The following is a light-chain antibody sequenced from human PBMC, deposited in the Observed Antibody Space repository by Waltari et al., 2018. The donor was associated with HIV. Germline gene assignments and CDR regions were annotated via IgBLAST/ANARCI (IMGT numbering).Light chain of an antibody. Sequence: IVMTQSPATLSVSPGETATLSCRASRSVSSNLALYHQKPGQAPRLLVYGASTRATGIPARVSGSGSETEFTLTISSLQSEDFVVYYCQQYNDWPPTFGQGTRLEI. J-gene: IGKJ5*01. CDR2: GAS. CDR3: QQYNDWPPT. V-gene: IGKV3-15*01. CDR1: RSVSSN.